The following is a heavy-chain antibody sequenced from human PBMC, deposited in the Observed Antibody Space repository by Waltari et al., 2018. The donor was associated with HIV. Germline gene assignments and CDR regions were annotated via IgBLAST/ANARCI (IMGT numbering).Heavy chain of an antibody. CDR1: GNTFTSYY. V-gene: IGHV1-46*03. CDR2: INPSGGST. CDR3: ARDLGYYDSSGDY. D-gene: IGHD3-22*01. J-gene: IGHJ4*02. Sequence: QVQLVQSGAEVKKPGASVKVSCQASGNTFTSYYLHWGRQAPGQGLEWMGIINPSGGSTSYAQKFQGRVTMTRDTSTSTVYMELRSLRSEDTAVYYCARDLGYYDSSGDYWGQGTLVTVSS.